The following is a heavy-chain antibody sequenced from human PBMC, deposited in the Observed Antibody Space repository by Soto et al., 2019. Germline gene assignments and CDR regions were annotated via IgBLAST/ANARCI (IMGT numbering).Heavy chain of an antibody. V-gene: IGHV4-4*07. J-gene: IGHJ5*02. D-gene: IGHD3-22*01. CDR2: VYSTGTT. CDR3: ARDEYYDSNNWFEH. CDR1: GGSIRNYY. Sequence: SETLSLTCTVSGGSIRNYYWSWIRQPAGKGLEWIGRVYSTGTTNYNPSLRSRVTMSVDTSKNQFSLRLDSVTAADTATYFCARDEYYDSNNWFEHWGLGTPVTVST.